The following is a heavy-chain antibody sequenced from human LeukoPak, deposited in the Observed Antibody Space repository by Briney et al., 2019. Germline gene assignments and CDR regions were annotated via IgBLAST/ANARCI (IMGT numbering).Heavy chain of an antibody. CDR1: GFTFSSYA. V-gene: IGHV3-30-3*01. CDR3: ARASYCYDSSGYDY. Sequence: GGSLRLSCAASGFTFSSYAMHWVRQAPGKGLEWVAVISYDGSNKYYADSVKGRFTISRDNSKNTLYLQMNSLRAEDTAVYYCARASYCYDSSGYDYWGQGTLVTVSS. D-gene: IGHD3-22*01. CDR2: ISYDGSNK. J-gene: IGHJ4*02.